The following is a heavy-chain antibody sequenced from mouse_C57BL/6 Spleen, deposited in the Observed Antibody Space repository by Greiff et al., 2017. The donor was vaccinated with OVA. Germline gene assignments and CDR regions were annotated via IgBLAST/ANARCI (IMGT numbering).Heavy chain of an antibody. J-gene: IGHJ2*01. CDR2: IHPNSGST. D-gene: IGHD2-1*01. Sequence: QVQLQQPGAELVKPGASVKLSCKASGYTFTSYWMHWVKQRPGQGLEWIGMIHPNSGSTNYNEKFKSKATLTVDKSSSTAYMQLSSLTSEDSAVYYCARTLEIYYGNYVERYFDYWGQGTTLTVSS. CDR1: GYTFTSYW. V-gene: IGHV1-64*01. CDR3: ARTLEIYYGNYVERYFDY.